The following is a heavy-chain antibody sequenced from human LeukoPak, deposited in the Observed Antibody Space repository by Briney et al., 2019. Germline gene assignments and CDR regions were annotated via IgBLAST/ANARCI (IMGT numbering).Heavy chain of an antibody. CDR1: GYTVTGFS. J-gene: IGHJ4*02. D-gene: IGHD3-16*01. V-gene: IGHV1-24*01. Sequence: GASVTVSRTGSGYTVTGFSIHWVRHAPGPGLEWMGVFDPEDGARIFAQKFHGRVTMTEDTSPDTAYMDLSSLRSEDTAVYYCAPGYTYDYSLYWRQGTLVSVPS. CDR3: APGYTYDYSLY. CDR2: FDPEDGAR.